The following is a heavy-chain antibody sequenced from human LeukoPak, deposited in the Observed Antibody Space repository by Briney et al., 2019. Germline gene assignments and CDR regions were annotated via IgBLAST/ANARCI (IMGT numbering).Heavy chain of an antibody. CDR3: ASLDIVVVPAAPGAFDI. D-gene: IGHD2-2*01. CDR2: INPNSGGT. Sequence: ASVKVSCKASGYTFAGYYMHWVRQAPGQGLEWVGWINPNSGGTNYAQKFQGRVTMTRDTSISTAYMELSRLRSDDTAVHYCASLDIVVVPAAPGAFDIWGQGTMVTVSS. J-gene: IGHJ3*02. CDR1: GYTFAGYY. V-gene: IGHV1-2*02.